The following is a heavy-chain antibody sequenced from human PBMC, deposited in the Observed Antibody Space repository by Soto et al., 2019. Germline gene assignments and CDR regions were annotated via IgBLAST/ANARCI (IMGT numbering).Heavy chain of an antibody. CDR1: GFTFNNYA. D-gene: IGHD3-10*01. CDR3: AKGRGGSGSLTPRVDF. CDR2: ISGGGDTT. Sequence: EVQLLESGGGLVQPGGSLRLSCAASGFTFNNYAMTWVRQAPGKGLEWVSAISGGGDTTSYADSVKGRFTVSRDGYKNTLYLQMSSLRAADTALYYCAKGRGGSGSLTPRVDFWGQGTLVTVSS. V-gene: IGHV3-23*01. J-gene: IGHJ4*02.